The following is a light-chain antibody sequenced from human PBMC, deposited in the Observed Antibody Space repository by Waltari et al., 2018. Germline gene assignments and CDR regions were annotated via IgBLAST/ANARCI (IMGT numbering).Light chain of an antibody. CDR2: HAS. CDR1: QSISRI. CDR3: QQSHSFPYT. V-gene: IGKV1-39*01. J-gene: IGKJ2*01. Sequence: DIQMTQSPSSLSASVGDRVTITCRASQSISRILNWYRQKPGKVPNLLIYHASTLQIGVPSRFSGSGSGTDFTLTISSLQPEDFATYYCQQSHSFPYTFGQGTKLEI.